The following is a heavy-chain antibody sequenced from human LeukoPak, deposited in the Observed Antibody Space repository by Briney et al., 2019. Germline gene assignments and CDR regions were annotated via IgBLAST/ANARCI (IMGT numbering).Heavy chain of an antibody. Sequence: ASVKVSCKASGYTFTDYYIHWVRQAPGQGLEWMAWITPNSAGTNSSRKFQDRVTLTRDTSISTAYMELTGLTSDDTAVYYCAREAYDSGSFRTDYYYMDVWGKGTTVTISS. D-gene: IGHD3-10*01. CDR3: AREAYDSGSFRTDYYYMDV. CDR2: ITPNSAGT. V-gene: IGHV1-2*02. CDR1: GYTFTDYY. J-gene: IGHJ6*03.